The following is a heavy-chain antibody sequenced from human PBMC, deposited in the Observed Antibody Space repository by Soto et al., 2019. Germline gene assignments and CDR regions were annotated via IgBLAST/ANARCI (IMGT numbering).Heavy chain of an antibody. D-gene: IGHD5-12*01. CDR2: ITTSSSYI. CDR1: GFTFSSYS. V-gene: IGHV3-21*01. J-gene: IGHJ4*02. Sequence: GRSLRLSCAASGFTFSSYSMNWVRQAPGKGLEWVSSITTSSSYIYYADSVKGRFTISRDNAKNSLYLQMNSLRAEDTALYYCARDKRDRNGYDFEGASGDYWGQGTLVTVSS. CDR3: ARDKRDRNGYDFEGASGDY.